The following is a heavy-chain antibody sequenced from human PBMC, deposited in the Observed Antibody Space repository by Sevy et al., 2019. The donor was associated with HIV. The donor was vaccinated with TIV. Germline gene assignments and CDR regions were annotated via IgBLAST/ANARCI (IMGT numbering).Heavy chain of an antibody. CDR1: GYSSTSYW. CDR2: IYPGDSDT. J-gene: IGHJ6*02. CDR3: ARSSDYGSGTYYYYGMDV. Sequence: GESLKISCKGSGYSSTSYWIGWVRQMPGKGLEWMGIIYPGDSDTRYSPSFQGQVTISADKSISTAYLQWSSLKASDTAMYYCARSSDYGSGTYYYYGMDVWGQGTTVTVSS. V-gene: IGHV5-51*01. D-gene: IGHD3-10*01.